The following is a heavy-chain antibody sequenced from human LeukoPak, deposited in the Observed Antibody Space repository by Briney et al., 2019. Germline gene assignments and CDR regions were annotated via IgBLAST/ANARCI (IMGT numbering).Heavy chain of an antibody. CDR2: MNPNSGNT. V-gene: IGHV1-8*01. D-gene: IGHD1-1*01. Sequence: GASVKVSCKASGYTFTSYDISWVRQATGQGLEWMGWMNPNSGNTGYAQKFQGRVTMTRNTSISTAYMELSSLRSEDTAVYYCAREKAGTCPMDVWGKGTTVTVSS. CDR3: AREKAGTCPMDV. CDR1: GYTFTSYD. J-gene: IGHJ6*03.